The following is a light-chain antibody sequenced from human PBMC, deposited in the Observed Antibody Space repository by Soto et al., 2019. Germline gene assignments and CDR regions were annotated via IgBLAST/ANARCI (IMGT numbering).Light chain of an antibody. CDR1: GSDVGGYDY. CDR3: SSYTSGSTRYV. CDR2: EVS. Sequence: QSVLTQPASVSGSPGQSITISCTGSGSDVGGYDYVSWYQQHPGKAPKLMIYEVSNQPSGISDRFSGSKSGNTASLTISGLQAEDEADYFCSSYTSGSTRYVFGSGTKVTVL. V-gene: IGLV2-14*01. J-gene: IGLJ1*01.